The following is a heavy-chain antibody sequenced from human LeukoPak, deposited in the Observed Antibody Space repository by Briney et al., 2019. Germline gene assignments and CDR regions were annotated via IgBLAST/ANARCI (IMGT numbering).Heavy chain of an antibody. V-gene: IGHV4-59*08. CDR3: ARQDQDFDY. J-gene: IGHJ4*02. Sequence: SETLSLTCTVSGGSISSYYWSWIRQPPGKGLEWIGYIYYSGSTNYNPSLKSRVTISVDTSKNRFSLKLSSVTAADTAVYYCARQDQDFDYWGQGTLVTVSS. CDR1: GGSISSYY. CDR2: IYYSGST.